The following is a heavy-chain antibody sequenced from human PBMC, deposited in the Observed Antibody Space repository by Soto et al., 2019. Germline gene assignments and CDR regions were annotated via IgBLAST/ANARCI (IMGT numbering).Heavy chain of an antibody. Sequence: EVQLLESGGGLVQPGGSLRLSCAASGFTFSSYAMRWVRQAPGKGLEWVSAISGSGGSTYYADSVKGRFTISRDNSKNALYLQMNSLRAEDTAVYYCARRGSGSYYDYWGQGTLVTVSS. D-gene: IGHD1-26*01. V-gene: IGHV3-23*01. CDR3: ARRGSGSYYDY. J-gene: IGHJ4*02. CDR1: GFTFSSYA. CDR2: ISGSGGST.